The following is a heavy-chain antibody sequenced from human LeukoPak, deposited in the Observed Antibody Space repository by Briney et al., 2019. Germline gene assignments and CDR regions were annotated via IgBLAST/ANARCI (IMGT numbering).Heavy chain of an antibody. CDR3: ARLGRFGALVPYYYYMDV. CDR2: VYSSGST. Sequence: PSHTLSLTCTVSGRSISSGSHHWTWIRQPAGKGLEYIGRVYSSGSTDSNPSLRSRLTMSVDTSKNQLSLKLTSVTAADTAVYYCARLGRFGALVPYYYYMDVWGKGTTVTVSS. CDR1: GRSISSGSHH. J-gene: IGHJ6*03. D-gene: IGHD6-13*01. V-gene: IGHV4-61*02.